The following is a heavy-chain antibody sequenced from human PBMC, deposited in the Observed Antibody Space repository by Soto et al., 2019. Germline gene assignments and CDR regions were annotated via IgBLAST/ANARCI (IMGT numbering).Heavy chain of an antibody. CDR2: IYYSGST. D-gene: IGHD2-15*01. Sequence: SETLSLTSTVSGGSISNYYCSWIRQPPGKGLEWIGYIYYSGSTNYNPSLKSRVTISVDTSKNQFSLKLSSVTAADTAVYYCARAGAATLSDYWGQGTLVTVSS. J-gene: IGHJ4*02. V-gene: IGHV4-59*01. CDR3: ARAGAATLSDY. CDR1: GGSISNYY.